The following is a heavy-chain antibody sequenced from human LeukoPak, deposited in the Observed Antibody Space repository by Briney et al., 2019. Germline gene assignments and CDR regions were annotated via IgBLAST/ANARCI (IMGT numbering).Heavy chain of an antibody. CDR3: TQNHKRFDF. D-gene: IGHD1-14*01. J-gene: IGHJ4*02. Sequence: GGSLRLSCTASGFTFGDYAMTWVRQAPGKGLEWVGFIASETYGGTAEYAASVKGRFTISRDDSKSIAYLQMNSLKTEDTAVYYCTQNHKRFDFWGQGTLVTVSS. CDR2: IASETYGGTA. CDR1: GFTFGDYA. V-gene: IGHV3-49*04.